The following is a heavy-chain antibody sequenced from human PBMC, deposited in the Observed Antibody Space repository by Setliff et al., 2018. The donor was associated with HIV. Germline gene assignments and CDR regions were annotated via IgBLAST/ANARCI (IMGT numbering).Heavy chain of an antibody. V-gene: IGHV1-69*06. J-gene: IGHJ4*02. D-gene: IGHD3-10*01. CDR1: GGTFSSYA. Sequence: GASVKVSCKASGGTFSSYAISWVRQAPGQGLEWMGGIIPIFGTANYAQKFQGRVTLTADTSSDTAYMELRSLESEDTGMYYCATGESRVYSYGPRNYWGRGTLVTVSS. CDR2: IIPIFGTA. CDR3: ATGESRVYSYGPRNY.